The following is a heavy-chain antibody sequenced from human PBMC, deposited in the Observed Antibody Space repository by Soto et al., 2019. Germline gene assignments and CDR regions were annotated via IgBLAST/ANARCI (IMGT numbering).Heavy chain of an antibody. CDR2: ISGSGGST. V-gene: IGHV3-23*01. J-gene: IGHJ6*03. CDR3: AKDGVALVDTAMVAYYYYYYMDV. Sequence: GGSLRLSCAASGFTFSSYAMSWVRQAPGKGLEWVSAISGSGGSTYYADSVKGRFTISRDNSKNTLYLQMNSLRAEDTAVYYCAKDGVALVDTAMVAYYYYYYMDVWGKGTTVTVSS. D-gene: IGHD5-18*01. CDR1: GFTFSSYA.